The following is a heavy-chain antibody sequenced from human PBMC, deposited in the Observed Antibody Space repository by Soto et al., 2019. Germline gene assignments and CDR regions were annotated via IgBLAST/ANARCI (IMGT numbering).Heavy chain of an antibody. J-gene: IGHJ5*02. V-gene: IGHV1-3*01. CDR1: GYTFTSYA. CDR3: ASGIITENPYNWFDP. CDR2: INAGNGNT. D-gene: IGHD3-16*01. Sequence: QVQLVQSGAEVKKPGASVKVSCKASGYTFTSYAMHWVRQAPGQRLEWMGWINAGNGNTKYSQKFQGRVTITRDTSASTAYMELSSLRSEDTAVYYCASGIITENPYNWFDPWGQGTLVTVSS.